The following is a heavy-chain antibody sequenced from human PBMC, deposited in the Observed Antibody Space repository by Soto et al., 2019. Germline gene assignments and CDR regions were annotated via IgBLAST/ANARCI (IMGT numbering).Heavy chain of an antibody. D-gene: IGHD6-19*01. CDR1: GFTFTSSA. J-gene: IGHJ6*02. CDR3: ASWLKEAGIGGNYYYAMDV. Sequence: ASVKVSCKASGFTFTSSAVQWVRQARGQRLEWIGWIVVGSGNTNYAQKFQERVTITRDMSTSTAYKELSSLRSEDTAVYYCASWLKEAGIGGNYYYAMDVWGQGTTVTVSS. V-gene: IGHV1-58*01. CDR2: IVVGSGNT.